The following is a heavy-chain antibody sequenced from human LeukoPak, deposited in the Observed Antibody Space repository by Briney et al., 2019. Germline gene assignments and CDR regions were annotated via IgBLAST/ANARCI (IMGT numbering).Heavy chain of an antibody. J-gene: IGHJ4*02. CDR3: ARGRKGYCSSTSCYGDDY. CDR1: GFTFSSYS. CDR2: ISSSSSTI. V-gene: IGHV3-48*01. Sequence: GGSLRLSCAASGFTFSSYSMNWVRQAPGKGLEWVSYISSSSSTIYYADSVKGRFTISRDNAKNSLYLQMSSLRAEDTAVYYCARGRKGYCSSTSCYGDDYWGQGTLVTVSS. D-gene: IGHD2-2*01.